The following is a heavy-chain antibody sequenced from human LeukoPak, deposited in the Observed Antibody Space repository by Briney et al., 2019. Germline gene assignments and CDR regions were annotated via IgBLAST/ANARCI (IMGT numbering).Heavy chain of an antibody. D-gene: IGHD3-16*01. Sequence: PGGSLRLSCAVSGFTFSNYWMSWVRQAPGQGLECVGRIKSKTNDGTTDYTEPVKGRFTISRDDSKNTVYLQMNSLKNEDTAVYFCVGGGFLGNWGQGTLVTVSS. CDR1: GFTFSNYW. CDR2: IKSKTNDGTT. J-gene: IGHJ4*02. V-gene: IGHV3-15*01. CDR3: VGGGFLGN.